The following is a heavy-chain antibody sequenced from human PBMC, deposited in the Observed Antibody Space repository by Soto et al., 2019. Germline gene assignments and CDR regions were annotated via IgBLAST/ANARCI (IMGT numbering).Heavy chain of an antibody. CDR3: ARDEGGVGKTYSSSARWFDP. J-gene: IGHJ5*02. CDR1: GYAFTGYY. CDR2: INPNSGGT. Sequence: ASVKVSCKASGYAFTGYYMHWVRQAPGQGLEWMGWINPNSGGTNYAQKFQGRVTMTRDTSISTAYMELSRLRSDDTAVYYCARDEGGVGKTYSSSARWFDPWGQGTLVTVSS. D-gene: IGHD6-6*01. V-gene: IGHV1-2*02.